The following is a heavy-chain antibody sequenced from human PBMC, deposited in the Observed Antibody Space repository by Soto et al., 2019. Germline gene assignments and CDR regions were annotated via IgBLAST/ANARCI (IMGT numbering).Heavy chain of an antibody. CDR3: ATFHSGSGNGF. V-gene: IGHV3-11*06. Sequence: GSLRLSCVASGLRLSDYYMSWIRQAPGRGLEWVSYISDSGSYAMYADSVKGRFTISRDNAKNTLYLQMNSLRSEDTAVYYCATFHSGSGNGFWGQGTLVTVSS. J-gene: IGHJ4*02. CDR2: ISDSGSYA. D-gene: IGHD3-10*01. CDR1: GLRLSDYY.